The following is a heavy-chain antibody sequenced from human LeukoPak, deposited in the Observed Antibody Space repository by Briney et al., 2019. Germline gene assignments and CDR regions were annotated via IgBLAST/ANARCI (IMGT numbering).Heavy chain of an antibody. J-gene: IGHJ4*02. Sequence: SVKVSCKASGGTFISYAISWVRQAPGQGLERMGGIIPIFGTANYAQKFQGRVTITADESTSTAYMELSSLRSEDTAVYYCARDQPYYDFWSGYYAAPLDYWGQGTLVTVSS. CDR1: GGTFISYA. D-gene: IGHD3-3*01. V-gene: IGHV1-69*01. CDR2: IIPIFGTA. CDR3: ARDQPYYDFWSGYYAAPLDY.